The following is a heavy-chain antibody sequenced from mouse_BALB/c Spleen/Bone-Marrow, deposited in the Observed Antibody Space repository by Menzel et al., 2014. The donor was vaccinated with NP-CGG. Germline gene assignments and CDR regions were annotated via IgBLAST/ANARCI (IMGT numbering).Heavy chain of an antibody. D-gene: IGHD1-1*01. Sequence: ESGPCLVKPSQSLSLTCTVTGYSITSDYHWNWIWQFPGNKLEWMGYISYSDSTSYNPSLKSRISITRDTSKNQFFLHLNSVTTEDTATYYCTRGGVDFDYWGQGTTLTVSS. J-gene: IGHJ2*01. CDR3: TRGGVDFDY. CDR1: GYSITSDYH. V-gene: IGHV3-2*02. CDR2: ISYSDST.